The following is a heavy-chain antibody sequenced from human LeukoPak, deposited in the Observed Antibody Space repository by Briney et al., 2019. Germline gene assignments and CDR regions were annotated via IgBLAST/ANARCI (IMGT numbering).Heavy chain of an antibody. Sequence: GGSLRLSCAASGFTFSSYSMNWVRQAPGKGLEWVSYISSSSSTIYYADSVKGRFTISRDNPKNSLYLQMNSLRAEYTAVYYCATDHRIGPKFFDYWGQGTLVTVSS. J-gene: IGHJ4*02. V-gene: IGHV3-48*04. CDR1: GFTFSSYS. CDR2: ISSSSSTI. D-gene: IGHD2-15*01. CDR3: ATDHRIGPKFFDY.